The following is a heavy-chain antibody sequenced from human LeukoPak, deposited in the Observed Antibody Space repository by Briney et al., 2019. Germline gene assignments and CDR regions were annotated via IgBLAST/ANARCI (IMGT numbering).Heavy chain of an antibody. J-gene: IGHJ4*02. D-gene: IGHD4-17*01. Sequence: SETLSLTCSVSGDSISSYCWSWIRQPPGKGLEWIGYIHYSGSTEYNPSLKSRVTISADTSKKQFSLKLSSVTAADTAVYYCARSGIYGDYGIYFDYWGQGTLVTVSS. CDR3: ARSGIYGDYGIYFDY. V-gene: IGHV4-59*01. CDR2: IHYSGST. CDR1: GDSISSYC.